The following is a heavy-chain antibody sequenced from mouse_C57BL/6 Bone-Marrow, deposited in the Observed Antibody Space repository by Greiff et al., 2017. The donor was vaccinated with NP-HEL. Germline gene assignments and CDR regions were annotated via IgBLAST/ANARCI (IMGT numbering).Heavy chain of an antibody. V-gene: IGHV1-42*01. Sequence: VQLQQSGPELVKPGASVKISCKASGYSFTGYYMNWVKQSPEKSLEWIGEINPSTGGTTYNQKFKAKATLTVDKSSSTAYMQLTSLTSEDSAVYYCARAGHYGSSSRYWYCDVWGTGTTVTVSS. CDR2: INPSTGGT. CDR3: ARAGHYGSSSRYWYCDV. J-gene: IGHJ1*03. D-gene: IGHD1-1*01. CDR1: GYSFTGYY.